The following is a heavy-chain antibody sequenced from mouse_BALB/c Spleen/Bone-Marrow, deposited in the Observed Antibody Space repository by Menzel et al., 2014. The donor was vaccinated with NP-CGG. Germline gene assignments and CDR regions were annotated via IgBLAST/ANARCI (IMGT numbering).Heavy chain of an antibody. J-gene: IGHJ2*01. CDR3: ARLGYYGYFVD. D-gene: IGHD2-3*01. CDR1: GFDFRRYW. V-gene: IGHV4-1*02. Sequence: EVKLLESGGGLVQPGGSLKLSCAASGFDFRRYWMSWVRRAPGKGLERIGEINPESSTINYTPSLKDKFIISRDNAKNTLYLQMSKVRSEDTALYYCARLGYYGYFVDWGQGTTLTVSS. CDR2: INPESSTI.